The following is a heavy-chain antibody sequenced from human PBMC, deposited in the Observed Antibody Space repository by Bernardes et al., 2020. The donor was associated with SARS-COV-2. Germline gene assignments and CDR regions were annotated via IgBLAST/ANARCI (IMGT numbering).Heavy chain of an antibody. CDR3: ARVREYSVYGYYFDY. V-gene: IGHV3-64*02. J-gene: IGHJ4*02. Sequence: GGSLRLSCAASGFTFSSYAMHWVRQAPGKGLEYISGISSNGGSTYYADSVKGRFTISRDNSKNTLYLQMGSLRDEDMAIYYCARVREYSVYGYYFDYWGQGTLVTVSS. CDR2: ISSNGGST. D-gene: IGHD5-12*01. CDR1: GFTFSSYA.